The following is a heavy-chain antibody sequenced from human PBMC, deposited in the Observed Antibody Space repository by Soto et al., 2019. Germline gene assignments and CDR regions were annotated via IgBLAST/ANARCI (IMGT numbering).Heavy chain of an antibody. CDR1: GYTFTSYG. CDR3: ARDYSSGGSTNFWGKGENWFDP. V-gene: IGHV1-18*01. J-gene: IGHJ5*02. Sequence: QVQLVQSGAEVKKPGASVKVSCKTSGYTFTSYGISWVRQAPGQGLEWMGWISPYNGKTNYAQQVQGRVTMTTDTSTSTAYMELRSLRSDDTAVYYCARDYSSGGSTNFWGKGENWFDPWGQGTLVTVSS. CDR2: ISPYNGKT. D-gene: IGHD6-19*01.